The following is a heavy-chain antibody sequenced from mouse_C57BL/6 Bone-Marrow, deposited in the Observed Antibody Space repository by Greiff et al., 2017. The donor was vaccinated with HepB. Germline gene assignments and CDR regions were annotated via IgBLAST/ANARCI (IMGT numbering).Heavy chain of an antibody. CDR3: ARQGDDGYFYY. D-gene: IGHD2-3*01. CDR1: GYTFTDYY. CDR2: IYPGSGNT. V-gene: IGHV1-76*01. J-gene: IGHJ2*01. Sequence: VKVVESGAELVRPGASVKLSCKASGYTFTDYYINWVKQRPGQGLEWIARIYPGSGNTYYNEKFKGKATLTAEKSSSTAYMQLSSLTSEDSAVYFCARQGDDGYFYYWGQGTTLTVSS.